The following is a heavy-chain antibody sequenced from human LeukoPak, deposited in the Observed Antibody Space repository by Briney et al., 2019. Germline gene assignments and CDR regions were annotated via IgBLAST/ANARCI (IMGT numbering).Heavy chain of an antibody. D-gene: IGHD3-22*01. Sequence: ASVKVSCKASGYTFTGYYMHWVRQAPGQGLEWMGWINPNSGGTNYAQKFQGRVTMTRDTSISTAYMELSRLRSDDTAVYYCASGGHYYDSSGYYYVDYYYGMDAWGQGTAVTVSS. CDR2: INPNSGGT. CDR1: GYTFTGYY. J-gene: IGHJ6*02. CDR3: ASGGHYYDSSGYYYVDYYYGMDA. V-gene: IGHV1-2*02.